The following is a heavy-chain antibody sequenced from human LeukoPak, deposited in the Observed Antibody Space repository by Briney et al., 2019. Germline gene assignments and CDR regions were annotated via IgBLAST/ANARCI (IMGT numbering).Heavy chain of an antibody. Sequence: GGSLRLSCAASGFTFSNAWMSWPRKPQGRGWDWFGRIKTKTDGGTTDYAAPVKGRFTISRDDSKNTLYLQMNSLKTEDTAVYYCTTVDTAMVYYYYYGMDVWGQGTTVTVSS. J-gene: IGHJ6*02. D-gene: IGHD5-18*01. CDR1: GFTFSNAW. V-gene: IGHV3-15*01. CDR2: IKTKTDGGTT. CDR3: TTVDTAMVYYYYYGMDV.